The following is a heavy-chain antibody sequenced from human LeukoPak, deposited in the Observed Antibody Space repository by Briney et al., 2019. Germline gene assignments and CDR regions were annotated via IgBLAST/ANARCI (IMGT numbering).Heavy chain of an antibody. V-gene: IGHV3-48*02. CDR1: GFTFSRKT. CDR3: ARDNGMTSGWYAGRIDYYYGMDV. J-gene: IGHJ6*02. Sequence: GGSLRLSGAASGFTFSRKTMNWVRQAPGKGLERVSYISSDGGTIYYADSVRGRFTISRDNAKNSLYLQMNSLRDEDTAVYYCARDNGMTSGWYAGRIDYYYGMDVWGQGTTVTVSS. D-gene: IGHD6-19*01. CDR2: ISSDGGTI.